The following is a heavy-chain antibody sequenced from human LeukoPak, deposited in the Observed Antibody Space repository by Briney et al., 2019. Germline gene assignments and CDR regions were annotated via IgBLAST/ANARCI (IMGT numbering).Heavy chain of an antibody. V-gene: IGHV3-30*02. CDR3: AKDSVVVGSWTYYFDY. CDR1: GFTFSSYG. D-gene: IGHD6-13*01. CDR2: IRYDGSNK. Sequence: GSLRLSCAASGFTFSSYGMHWVRQAPGKGLEWVAFIRYDGSNKYYADSVKGRFTISRDNSKNTLYLQMNSLRAEDTAVYYCAKDSVVVGSWTYYFDYWGQGTLVTVSS. J-gene: IGHJ4*02.